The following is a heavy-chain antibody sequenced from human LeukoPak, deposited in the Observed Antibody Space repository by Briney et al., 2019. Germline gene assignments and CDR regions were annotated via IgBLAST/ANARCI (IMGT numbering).Heavy chain of an antibody. Sequence: HPGGSLRLSCAASGFTFSDHYMDWVRQAPGKGLEWVGRTRNKANSYTTEYAASVKGRFTISRDDSKNSLYLQMNSLKTEDTAVYYCARGSRTLRRSDSSGYYRYYYGMDVWGQGTTVTVSS. V-gene: IGHV3-72*01. CDR3: ARGSRTLRRSDSSGYYRYYYGMDV. J-gene: IGHJ6*02. CDR2: TRNKANSYTT. D-gene: IGHD3-22*01. CDR1: GFTFSDHY.